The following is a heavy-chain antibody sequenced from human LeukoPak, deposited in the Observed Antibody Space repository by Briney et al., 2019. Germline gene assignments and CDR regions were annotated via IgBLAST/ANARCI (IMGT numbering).Heavy chain of an antibody. D-gene: IGHD3-16*01. CDR1: GFTFSSCS. CDR2: ISGSGGRT. Sequence: GGSLRLSCAASGFTFSSCSMNWVRQAPGKGLEWVSAISGSGGRTYYADSVKARFTISRDNSKNTAYPQMNTLKTEHTSVYHWTRPWMGGGERYYNYMDVWGKGTTVSVSS. V-gene: IGHV3-23*01. J-gene: IGHJ6*03. CDR3: TRPWMGGGERYYNYMDV.